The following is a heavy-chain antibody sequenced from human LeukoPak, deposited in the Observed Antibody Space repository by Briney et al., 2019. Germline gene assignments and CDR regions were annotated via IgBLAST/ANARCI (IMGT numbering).Heavy chain of an antibody. V-gene: IGHV3-9*01. CDR1: GFTFDDYA. Sequence: HPGRSLRLSCAASGFTFDDYAMHWVRQAPGKGLEWVSGISWNSGSIGYADSVKGRFTISRDNAKNSLYLQMNSLRAEDTALYYCAKDMNGAAAAGGAFDIWGQGTMVTVSS. CDR2: ISWNSGSI. J-gene: IGHJ3*02. D-gene: IGHD6-13*01. CDR3: AKDMNGAAAAGGAFDI.